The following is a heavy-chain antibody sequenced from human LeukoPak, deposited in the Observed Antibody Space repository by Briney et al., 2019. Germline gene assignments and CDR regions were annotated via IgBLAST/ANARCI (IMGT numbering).Heavy chain of an antibody. V-gene: IGHV3-48*03. CDR2: IGTVGTLASSAYVT. CDR1: GFSFSTSE. J-gene: IGHJ4*02. Sequence: GGSLRLSCAASGFSFSTSEMNWVRQAPGKGLEWIAHIGTVGTLASSAYVTYYADSVEGRFTISRDNANNLLSLRMNSLRAEDTALYYCVRYLHYGGQGTLVTVSS. CDR3: VRYLHY.